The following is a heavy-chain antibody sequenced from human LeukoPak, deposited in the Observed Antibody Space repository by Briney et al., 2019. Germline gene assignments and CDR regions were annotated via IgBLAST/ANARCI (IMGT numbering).Heavy chain of an antibody. Sequence: GGSLRLSCAASGFTFSSYGMHCVRQAPGKGLEWVAVISYDGSDKSYADSVKGRFTISRDNSKNTLFLQMNSLRAEDTAVYYCAKDTSSWCNWFDPWGQGTLVTVSS. D-gene: IGHD6-13*01. CDR2: ISYDGSDK. V-gene: IGHV3-30*18. CDR1: GFTFSSYG. J-gene: IGHJ5*02. CDR3: AKDTSSWCNWFDP.